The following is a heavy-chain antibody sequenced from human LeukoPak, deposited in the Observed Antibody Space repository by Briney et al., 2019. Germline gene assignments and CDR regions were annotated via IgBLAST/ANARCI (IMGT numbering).Heavy chain of an antibody. CDR3: ARRSLVGATGH. CDR2: IYNSGST. J-gene: IGHJ4*02. Sequence: SETLSLTCAVYGGSFSGYYWGWIRQPPGKGLEWIGSIYNSGSTYYNPSLKSRVAISVDTSKNQFSPKLSSVTAADTAVYYCARRSLVGATGHWGQGTLVTVSS. D-gene: IGHD1-26*01. CDR1: GGSFSGYY. V-gene: IGHV4-34*01.